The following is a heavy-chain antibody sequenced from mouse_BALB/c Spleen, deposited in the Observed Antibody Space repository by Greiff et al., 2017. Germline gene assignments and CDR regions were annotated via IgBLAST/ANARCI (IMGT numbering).Heavy chain of an antibody. CDR1: GFTFSSFG. J-gene: IGHJ1*01. CDR3: ARGDGYCRCFDV. CDR2: ISSGSSTI. D-gene: IGHD2-3*01. V-gene: IGHV5-17*02. Sequence: EVQLVESGGGLVQPGGSRKLSCAASGFTFSSFGMHWVRQAPEKGLEWVAYISSGSSTIYYADTVKGRFTISRDNPKNTLFLQMTSLRSEDTAMYYCARGDGYCRCFDVWGAGTTVTVSA.